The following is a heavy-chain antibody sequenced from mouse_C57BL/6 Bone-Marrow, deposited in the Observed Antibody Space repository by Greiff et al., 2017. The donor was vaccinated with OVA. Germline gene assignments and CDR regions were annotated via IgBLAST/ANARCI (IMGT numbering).Heavy chain of an antibody. CDR1: GFTFSSYG. CDR3: ARGYYGSSYGYFDV. J-gene: IGHJ1*03. CDR2: ISSGGSYT. Sequence: EVKLMESGGDLVKPGGSLKLSCAASGFTFSSYGMSWVRQTPDKRLEWVATISSGGSYTYYPDSVKGRFTISRDNAKNTLYLQMSSLKSEDTAMYYCARGYYGSSYGYFDVWGTGTTVTVSS. V-gene: IGHV5-6*01. D-gene: IGHD1-1*01.